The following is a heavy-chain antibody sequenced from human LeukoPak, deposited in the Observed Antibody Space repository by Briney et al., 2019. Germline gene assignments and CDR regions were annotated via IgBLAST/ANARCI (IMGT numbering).Heavy chain of an antibody. CDR3: ARGPLDYGDYTFDY. CDR2: NYSGGST. D-gene: IGHD4-17*01. CDR1: GFTVSSNY. J-gene: IGHJ4*02. Sequence: PGGSLRLSCAASGFTVSSNYRSWVRLAPGKGLEWVSVNYSGGSTYYADSVKGRFTISRDNSKNTLYLQMNSLRAEDTAVYYCARGPLDYGDYTFDYWGQGTLVTVSS. V-gene: IGHV3-66*02.